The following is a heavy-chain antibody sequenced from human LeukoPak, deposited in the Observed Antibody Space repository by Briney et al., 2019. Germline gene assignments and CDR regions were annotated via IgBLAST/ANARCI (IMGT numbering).Heavy chain of an antibody. V-gene: IGHV3-30-3*01. CDR1: GFTFSSYA. Sequence: PGRSLRLSCAASGFTFSSYAMHWVRQAPGKGLEWVAVISYDGSNKYYADSVKGRFTISRDNSKNTLYLQMNSLRAEDTAVYYCAKEEGDSSSWYRTYYFDYWGQGTLVTVSS. CDR2: ISYDGSNK. CDR3: AKEEGDSSSWYRTYYFDY. D-gene: IGHD6-13*01. J-gene: IGHJ4*02.